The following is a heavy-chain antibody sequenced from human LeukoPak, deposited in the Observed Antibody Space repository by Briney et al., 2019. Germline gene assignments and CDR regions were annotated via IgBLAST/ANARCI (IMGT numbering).Heavy chain of an antibody. Sequence: ASVKVSCKASGNTFTGYYMHWVRQAPGQGLEWMGWINPNSGGTNYAQKFQGRVTMTRDTSISTAYMELSRLRSDDTAVYYCARDSGLAGAFDIWGQGTMVTVSS. CDR2: INPNSGGT. CDR1: GNTFTGYY. CDR3: ARDSGLAGAFDI. J-gene: IGHJ3*02. V-gene: IGHV1-2*02.